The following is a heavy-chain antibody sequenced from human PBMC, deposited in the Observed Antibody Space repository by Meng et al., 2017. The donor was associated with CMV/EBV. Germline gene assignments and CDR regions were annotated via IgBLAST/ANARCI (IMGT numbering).Heavy chain of an antibody. CDR1: GVYLSTSGVG. V-gene: IGHV2-5*02. J-gene: IGHJ4*02. D-gene: IGHD3-10*01. Sequence: QIPCEKSGPPLLKPTQTLKPPCTFSGVYLSTSGVGVGLILQPPGKALEWLALIYWDDDKRYSPALKSRLTITKDTSKNQVVLTMTNMDPVDTATYYCAHRLHGSGSYYPYYFDYWGQGTLVTVSS. CDR3: AHRLHGSGSYYPYYFDY. CDR2: IYWDDDK.